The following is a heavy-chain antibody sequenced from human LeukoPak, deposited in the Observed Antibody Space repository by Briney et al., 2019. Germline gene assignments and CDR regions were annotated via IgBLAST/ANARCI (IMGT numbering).Heavy chain of an antibody. CDR3: AITMVRGVILPPDY. Sequence: ASVKVSCKASGYTFTGYYMHWVRQAPGQGLEWMGWINPNSGGTNYAQKFQGRVTMTRDTSISTAYMELSRLRSDDTAVYYCAITMVRGVILPPDYWGQGTLVTVSS. D-gene: IGHD3-10*01. J-gene: IGHJ4*02. CDR1: GYTFTGYY. V-gene: IGHV1-2*02. CDR2: INPNSGGT.